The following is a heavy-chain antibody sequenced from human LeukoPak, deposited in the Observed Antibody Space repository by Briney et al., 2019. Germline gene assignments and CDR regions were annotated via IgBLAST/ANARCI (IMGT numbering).Heavy chain of an antibody. J-gene: IGHJ4*02. V-gene: IGHV3-9*01. CDR2: ISWNSGSI. D-gene: IGHD3-16*01. CDR3: AKDTKGVGVGYFDY. Sequence: GRSLRLSCAASGFTFDDYAMHWVRHAPGKGLEWVSGISWNSGSIGYADSVKGRFTISRDNAKNSLYLQMNGLRAEDTALYYCAKDTKGVGVGYFDYWGQGTLVTVSS. CDR1: GFTFDDYA.